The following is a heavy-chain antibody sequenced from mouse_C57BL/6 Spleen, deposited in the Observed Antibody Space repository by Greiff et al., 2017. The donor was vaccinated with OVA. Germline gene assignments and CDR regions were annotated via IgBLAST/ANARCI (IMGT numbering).Heavy chain of an antibody. CDR3: ARSFDYDAYYAMDY. CDR2: IHPNSGST. V-gene: IGHV1-64*01. J-gene: IGHJ4*01. D-gene: IGHD2-4*01. CDR1: GYTFTSYW. Sequence: QVQLQQSGAELVKPGASVKLSCKASGYTFTSYWMHWVKQRPGQGLEWIGMIHPNSGSTNYNEKFKSKATLTVDKSSSTAYMQLSSLTSEDSAVYYCARSFDYDAYYAMDYWGQGTSVTVSS.